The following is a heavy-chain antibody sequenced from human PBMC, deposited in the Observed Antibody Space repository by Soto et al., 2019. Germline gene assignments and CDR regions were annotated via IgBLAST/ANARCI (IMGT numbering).Heavy chain of an antibody. D-gene: IGHD6-19*01. J-gene: IGHJ6*02. V-gene: IGHV1-69*01. CDR2: IIPVFGIV. Sequence: QVQLVQSGAEVKKPGSSVKVSCKASGGTPSNSAISWVRQAPGQGLEWVGGIIPVFGIVNYAQNFQGRVTITADESTNTAYMELGSLRSEDSAVYCCVSGRITVVGSRAYYSMDVWGQGTTVTVSS. CDR3: VSGRITVVGSRAYYSMDV. CDR1: GGTPSNSA.